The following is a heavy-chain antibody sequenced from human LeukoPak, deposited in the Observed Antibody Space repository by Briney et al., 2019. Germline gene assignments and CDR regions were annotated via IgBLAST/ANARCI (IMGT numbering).Heavy chain of an antibody. CDR2: IKQDGSEK. CDR1: GFTFSSYW. D-gene: IGHD3-16*02. J-gene: IGHJ4*02. V-gene: IGHV3-7*03. CDR3: ARDPRTYDYVWGSYPSFDY. Sequence: GGSLRLSCAASGFTFSSYWMSWVRQAPGKGLEWVANIKQDGSEKYYVDSVKGRFTISRDNAKNSLYLQMNSLRAEDTAVYYCARDPRTYDYVWGSYPSFDYWGQGTLATVSS.